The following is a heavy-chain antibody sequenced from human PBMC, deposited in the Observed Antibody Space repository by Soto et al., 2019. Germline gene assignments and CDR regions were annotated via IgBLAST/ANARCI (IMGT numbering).Heavy chain of an antibody. CDR1: GFTVSSNY. CDR2: IYSGGST. V-gene: IGHV3-53*01. Sequence: PGGSLRLSCAASGFTVSSNYMSWVRQAPGKGLEWVSVIYSGGSTYYADSVKGRFTISRDNSKNTLYLQMNSLRAEDTAVYYCARGFSGWYEDGYYFDYWGQGTLVTVSS. D-gene: IGHD6-19*01. J-gene: IGHJ4*02. CDR3: ARGFSGWYEDGYYFDY.